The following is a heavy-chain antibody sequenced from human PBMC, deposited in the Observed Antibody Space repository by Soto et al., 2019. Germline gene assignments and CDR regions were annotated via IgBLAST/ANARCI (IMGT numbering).Heavy chain of an antibody. Sequence: EVQLVESGGGLVQPGGSLRLSCAAYGFTFNSAWMSWVRQAPGKGLEWVGRLKGKSVGGTTDYAAPVTGRFTISSDDSKNTLYLQMNSLKIEDTAVYYCTTEFGYSRGQNDNWGQGTLVTVSS. V-gene: IGHV3-15*07. CDR3: TTEFGYSRGQNDN. D-gene: IGHD3-22*01. CDR2: LKGKSVGGTT. J-gene: IGHJ4*02. CDR1: GFTFNSAW.